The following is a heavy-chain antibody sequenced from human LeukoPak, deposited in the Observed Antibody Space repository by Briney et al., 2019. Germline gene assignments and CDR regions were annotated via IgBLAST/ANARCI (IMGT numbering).Heavy chain of an antibody. CDR1: GGTFSSYA. V-gene: IGHV1-69*04. J-gene: IGHJ5*02. CDR3: ARDALYEMTNWFDP. CDR2: IIPILGIA. Sequence: SVKVSCKASGGTFSSYAISWVRQAPGQGLEWMGRIIPILGIANYAQKFQGRVTITADKSTSTAYMELSSQRSEDTAVYYCARDALYEMTNWFDPWGQGTLVTVSS. D-gene: IGHD2-8*01.